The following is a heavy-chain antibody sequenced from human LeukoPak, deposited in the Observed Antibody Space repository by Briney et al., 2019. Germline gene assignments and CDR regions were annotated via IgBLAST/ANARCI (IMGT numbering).Heavy chain of an antibody. CDR2: IKHDGTEE. CDR1: GFTFKNYW. V-gene: IGHV3-7*01. D-gene: IGHD1-20*01. Sequence: GGSLRLSCAASGFTFKNYWRSWVRQAPGKGLEWVANIKHDGTEENYVDSVRGRFTISRDNAKNSLYLQMNSLRAEDTAMYYCVREGSNWIFDSGGQGTLVTLSS. CDR3: VREGSNWIFDS. J-gene: IGHJ4*02.